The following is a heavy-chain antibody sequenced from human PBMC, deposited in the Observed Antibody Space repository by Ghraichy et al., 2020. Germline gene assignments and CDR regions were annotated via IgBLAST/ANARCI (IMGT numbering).Heavy chain of an antibody. D-gene: IGHD4-23*01. J-gene: IGHJ4*02. Sequence: GGSLRLSCAASGFTFSSFGIHWVRQAPGKGLEWVATISSSGGSNKYYLDSVKGRFTISRDNSMNTVYLQMNSLKPEDTAVYYCARADDSDGSNSVWGQGTLVTVSS. CDR3: ARADDSDGSNSV. CDR2: ISSSGGSNK. V-gene: IGHV3-30*03. CDR1: GFTFSSFG.